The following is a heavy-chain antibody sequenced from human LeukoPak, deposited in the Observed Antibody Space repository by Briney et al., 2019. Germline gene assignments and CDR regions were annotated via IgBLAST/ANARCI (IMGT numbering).Heavy chain of an antibody. CDR1: GGSLTSYY. J-gene: IGHJ4*02. Sequence: PSETLSLTCTVSGGSLTSYYWGWIRQPPEKGLEWIGSMSYTGSAYYNPSLKSRVTVSGDTSKNQVSLKLSSVTAADTAVYYCARETDLGGYGDYWGQGALVTVSS. CDR3: ARETDLGGYGDY. D-gene: IGHD6-25*01. V-gene: IGHV4-39*07. CDR2: MSYTGSA.